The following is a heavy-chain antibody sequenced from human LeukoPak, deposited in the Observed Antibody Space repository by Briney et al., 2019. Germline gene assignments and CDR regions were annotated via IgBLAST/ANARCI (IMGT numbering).Heavy chain of an antibody. Sequence: GESLKISCEGSGYTFTNYWVAWVRQMPGKGLEWMGIIYPGDSDTRYSPSFQGQVTISADKSISTAYLQWSSLKASDTAMYYCARHPPRVGATTWYFDYWGQGTLVTVSS. J-gene: IGHJ4*02. CDR3: ARHPPRVGATTWYFDY. D-gene: IGHD1-26*01. CDR1: GYTFTNYW. CDR2: IYPGDSDT. V-gene: IGHV5-51*01.